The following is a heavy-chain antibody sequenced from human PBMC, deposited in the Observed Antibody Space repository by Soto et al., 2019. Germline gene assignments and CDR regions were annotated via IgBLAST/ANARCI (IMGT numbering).Heavy chain of an antibody. CDR2: IYYSGST. CDR3: ARAVEYYDSSGYYYKILFDY. Sequence: PSETLSLTCTVSGGSISSYYWSWIRQPPGKGLEWIGYIYYSGSTNYNPSLKSRVTISVDTSKNQFSLKLSSVTAADTAVYYCARAVEYYDSSGYYYKILFDYWGQGTLVTVSS. V-gene: IGHV4-59*01. CDR1: GGSISSYY. J-gene: IGHJ4*02. D-gene: IGHD3-22*01.